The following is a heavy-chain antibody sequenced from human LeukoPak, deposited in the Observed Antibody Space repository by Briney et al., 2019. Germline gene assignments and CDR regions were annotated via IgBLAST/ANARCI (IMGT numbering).Heavy chain of an antibody. D-gene: IGHD1-1*01. CDR3: AKGGNWNGLNYFDY. CDR2: ISGSGGST. CDR1: GFTFSSYA. V-gene: IGHV3-23*01. J-gene: IGHJ4*02. Sequence: GGSLRLSCAASGFTFSSYAMSWVRQAPGRGLEWVSAISGSGGSTYYADSVKGRFTISRDNSKNTLYLQMNSLRAEDTAVYYCAKGGNWNGLNYFDYWGQGTLVTVSS.